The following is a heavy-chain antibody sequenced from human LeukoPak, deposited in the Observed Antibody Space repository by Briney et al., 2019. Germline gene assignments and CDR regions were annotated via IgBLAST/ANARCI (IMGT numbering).Heavy chain of an antibody. CDR3: ARTPYDFWSASYSYYFDY. CDR1: GFTVSSNY. Sequence: GGSPRLSSAAAGFTVSSNYMSWVRQAPGKGLEWVSSISSSSSYIYYADSVKGRFTISRDNAKNSLYLQMNSLRAEDTAVFYCARTPYDFWSASYSYYFDYWGQGTLVTVSS. V-gene: IGHV3-21*01. CDR2: ISSSSSYI. J-gene: IGHJ4*02. D-gene: IGHD3-3*01.